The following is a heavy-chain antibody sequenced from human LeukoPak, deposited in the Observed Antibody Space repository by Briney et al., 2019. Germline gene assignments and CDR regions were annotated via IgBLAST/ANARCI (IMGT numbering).Heavy chain of an antibody. V-gene: IGHV1-3*01. CDR1: GYTFTSYT. D-gene: IGHD1-26*01. CDR2: INAGNGNT. CDR3: ARGGSYPPYYFDY. Sequence: GASVTVSCTASGYTFTSYTMHWVRQAPGQRLEWMGWINAGNGNTKYSQKFQGRVTITRDTSASTAYMELSSLRSEDTAVYYCARGGSYPPYYFDYWGQGTLVTVSS. J-gene: IGHJ4*02.